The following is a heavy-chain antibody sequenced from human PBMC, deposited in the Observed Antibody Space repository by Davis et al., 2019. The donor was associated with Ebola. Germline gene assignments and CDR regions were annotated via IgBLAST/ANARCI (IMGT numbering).Heavy chain of an antibody. Sequence: PGGSLRLSCAASGFTFSSYAMSWVRQAPGKGLEWVSVIYSGGSTYYADSVKGRFTISRDNSKNTLYLQMNSLRAEDTAVYYCARGLFRAQDFWSGYGRDAFDIWGQGTMVTVSS. CDR1: GFTFSSYA. V-gene: IGHV3-66*01. CDR3: ARGLFRAQDFWSGYGRDAFDI. J-gene: IGHJ3*02. CDR2: IYSGGST. D-gene: IGHD3-3*01.